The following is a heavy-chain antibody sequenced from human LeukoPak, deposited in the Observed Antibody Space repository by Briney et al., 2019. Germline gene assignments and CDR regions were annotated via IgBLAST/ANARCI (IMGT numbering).Heavy chain of an antibody. Sequence: ASVKVSCKAAGYTFTGYYMFWVRQAPGQGLEWMGWMNPNSGNTGFAQKFQDRVSMTRDTSINTAYMELTSLRSGDTAVYYCARATPGGLHGYSFDYWGQGTVVTVYS. CDR1: GYTFTGYY. V-gene: IGHV1-8*01. CDR2: MNPNSGNT. D-gene: IGHD5-24*01. J-gene: IGHJ4*02. CDR3: ARATPGGLHGYSFDY.